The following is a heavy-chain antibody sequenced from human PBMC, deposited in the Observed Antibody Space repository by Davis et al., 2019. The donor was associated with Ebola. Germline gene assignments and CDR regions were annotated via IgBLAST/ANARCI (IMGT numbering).Heavy chain of an antibody. CDR3: AKVKGKVAATSYDAFDI. CDR2: ISGSGGST. V-gene: IGHV3-23*01. J-gene: IGHJ3*02. CDR1: GFTFSSYA. D-gene: IGHD2-15*01. Sequence: GESLKISCAASGFTFSSYAMSWVRQAPGKGLEWVSAISGSGGSTYYADSVKGRFTISRDNSKNTLYLQMNSLRAEDTAVYYCAKVKGKVAATSYDAFDIWGQGTMVTVSS.